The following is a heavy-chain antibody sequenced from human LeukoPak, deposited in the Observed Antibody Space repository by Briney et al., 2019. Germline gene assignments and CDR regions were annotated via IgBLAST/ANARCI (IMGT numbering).Heavy chain of an antibody. J-gene: IGHJ4*02. CDR1: GGSISSYY. D-gene: IGHD6-13*01. V-gene: IGHV4-59*01. CDR2: IYYSGST. CDR3: ARQQLSQLYFFDY. Sequence: SETLSLTCTVSGGSISSYYWSWIRQPPGKGLEWIGYIYYSGSTNYNPSLKSRVTISVDTSKNQFSLKLSSVTAADTAVYYCARQQLSQLYFFDYWGQGTLVTVSS.